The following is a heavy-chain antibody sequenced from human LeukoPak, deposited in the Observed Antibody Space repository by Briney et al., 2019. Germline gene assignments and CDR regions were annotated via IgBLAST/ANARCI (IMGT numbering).Heavy chain of an antibody. CDR2: INPNSGGT. CDR3: ARESSVASGDY. D-gene: IGHD6-19*01. J-gene: IGHJ4*02. CDR1: GYTFTGYY. Sequence: GASVKVSCKASGYTFTGYYMHWVRQAPGHGLEWMGWINPNSGGTNYAQKFQGWVTMTRDTSISTAYMELSRLRSDDTAVYYCARESSVASGDYWGQGTLVTVSS. V-gene: IGHV1-2*04.